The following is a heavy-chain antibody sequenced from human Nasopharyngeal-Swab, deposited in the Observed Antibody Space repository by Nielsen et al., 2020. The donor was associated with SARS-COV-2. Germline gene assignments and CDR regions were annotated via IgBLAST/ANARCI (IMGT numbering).Heavy chain of an antibody. D-gene: IGHD5-18*01. J-gene: IGHJ6*02. Sequence: GGSLRLSCAASGFTFSSYSMNWVRQAPGKGLEWVSYIRSSSSTIYYADSVKGRFTISRDNAKNSLYLQMNSLRDKDTAVYYCARGETAMAKYYYYGMDVWGQGTTVTVSS. CDR2: IRSSSSTI. V-gene: IGHV3-48*02. CDR3: ARGETAMAKYYYYGMDV. CDR1: GFTFSSYS.